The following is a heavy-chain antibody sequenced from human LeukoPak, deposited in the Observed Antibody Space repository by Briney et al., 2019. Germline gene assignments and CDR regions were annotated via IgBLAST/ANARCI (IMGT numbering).Heavy chain of an antibody. V-gene: IGHV4-59*01. Sequence: SETLSLTCTASGGSISTYYWSWIRQPPGKGLEWIGYIYYSGSTNYNPSLKSRVTISVDTSKNQFSLKLSSVTAADTAVYYCARVGTYGSGSYLSWLDYWGQGTLVTVSS. CDR1: GGSISTYY. CDR2: IYYSGST. CDR3: ARVGTYGSGSYLSWLDY. J-gene: IGHJ4*02. D-gene: IGHD3-10*01.